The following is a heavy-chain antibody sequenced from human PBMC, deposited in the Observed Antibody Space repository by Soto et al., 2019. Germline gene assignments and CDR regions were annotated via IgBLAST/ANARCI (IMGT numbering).Heavy chain of an antibody. V-gene: IGHV4-39*01. CDR3: ARHLYSGDSSGSFGY. D-gene: IGHD6-19*01. CDR1: DDSSGRSNYF. Sequence: QLQLQESGPGLVKPSETLSLTCTVSDDSSGRSNYFWGWIRQPPGKGLEWIGNIFYSGNTHYNPSLKSRVTISLDTSNHHFSLRVSSVTAADTAVYYRARHLYSGDSSGSFGYWGPGALVIVSS. CDR2: IFYSGNT. J-gene: IGHJ4*02.